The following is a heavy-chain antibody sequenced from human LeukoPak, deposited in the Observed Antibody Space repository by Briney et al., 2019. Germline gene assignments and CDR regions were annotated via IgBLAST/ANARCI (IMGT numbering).Heavy chain of an antibody. CDR2: FDPEDGET. CDR1: GYTLTELS. CDR3: ATLRGVAFDFWSGYGVY. D-gene: IGHD3-3*01. V-gene: IGHV1-24*01. Sequence: ASVTVSCKASGYTLTELSIHWVRQAPGKGLEWMGGFDPEDGETIYAQKFQGRVTMTEDTSTDTAYMELSSLRSEDTAVYYCATLRGVAFDFWSGYGVYWGQGTLVTVSS. J-gene: IGHJ4*02.